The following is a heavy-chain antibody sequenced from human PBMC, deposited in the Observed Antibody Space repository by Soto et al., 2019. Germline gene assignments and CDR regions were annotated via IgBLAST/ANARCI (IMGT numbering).Heavy chain of an antibody. Sequence: PSETLSLTCTVSGGSISNFYWSWIRQSPGKGLEWIGYVDDSGAANYNPSLKSRVSMSVDTSKNQVSLKMSSVTAADTAVYYCARTDTAMTTPFDFWGQGTLVTVSS. D-gene: IGHD5-18*01. CDR1: GGSISNFY. J-gene: IGHJ4*02. CDR3: ARTDTAMTTPFDF. V-gene: IGHV4-59*08. CDR2: VDDSGAA.